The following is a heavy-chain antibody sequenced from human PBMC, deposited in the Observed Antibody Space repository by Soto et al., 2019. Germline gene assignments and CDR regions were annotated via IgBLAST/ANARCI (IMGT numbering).Heavy chain of an antibody. J-gene: IGHJ4*02. CDR1: GGSIRSGDYY. Sequence: SETLSLTCTVSGGSIRSGDYYWSWIRQTPERGLEWCGYVHYSGNTFYNPSLKSRATISLDTSRNQFSLNLTSVTAADSAVYYCAREIMAADHFDYWGQGALGTVS. CDR3: AREIMAADHFDY. CDR2: VHYSGNT. D-gene: IGHD6-13*01. V-gene: IGHV4-30-4*01.